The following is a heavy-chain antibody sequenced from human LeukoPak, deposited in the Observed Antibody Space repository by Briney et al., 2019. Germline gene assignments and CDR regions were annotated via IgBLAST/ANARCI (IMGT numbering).Heavy chain of an antibody. V-gene: IGHV4-31*11. CDR3: ARGGYSYGSDAFDI. CDR2: IYYSGST. Sequence: SETLSLTCAVSGGSISSSNWWSWVRQHPGKGLEWIGYIYYSGSTYCNPSLKSRVTISVDTSKNQFSLKLSSVTAADTAVYYCARGGYSYGSDAFDIWGQGTMVTVSS. J-gene: IGHJ3*02. CDR1: GGSISSSNW. D-gene: IGHD5-18*01.